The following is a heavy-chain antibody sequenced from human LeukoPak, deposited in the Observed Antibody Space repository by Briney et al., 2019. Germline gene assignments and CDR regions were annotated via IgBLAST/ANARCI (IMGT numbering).Heavy chain of an antibody. Sequence: PSETLSLTCAVSDGSISSGGYSWSWIRQPPGKGLEWIGYIYHSGSTYYNPSLKSRVTISLDRSKNQFSLKLSSVTAADTAVYHCARAPLRYCSSNSCSCFDYWGQGTLVTVSS. CDR3: ARAPLRYCSSNSCSCFDY. J-gene: IGHJ4*02. V-gene: IGHV4-30-2*01. CDR2: IYHSGST. CDR1: DGSISSGGYS. D-gene: IGHD2-2*01.